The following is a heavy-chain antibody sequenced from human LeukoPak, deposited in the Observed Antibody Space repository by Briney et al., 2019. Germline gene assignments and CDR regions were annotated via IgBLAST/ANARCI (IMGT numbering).Heavy chain of an antibody. CDR2: IIPILGIA. Sequence: SVKVSCKASGGTFSSYAISWVRQAPGQGLEWMGRIIPILGIANYAQKFQGRVTITADESTSTAYMELSSLRSEDTAVYYCARDLHGYSSPFIWGQGTRVTVSS. CDR1: GGTFSSYA. V-gene: IGHV1-69*04. CDR3: ARDLHGYSSPFI. D-gene: IGHD6-13*01. J-gene: IGHJ4*02.